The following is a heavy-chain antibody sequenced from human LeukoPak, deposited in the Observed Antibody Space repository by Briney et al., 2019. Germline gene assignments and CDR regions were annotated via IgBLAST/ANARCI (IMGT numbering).Heavy chain of an antibody. Sequence: SETLSLTCAVYGGSFSGYYWSWIRQPPGKGLEWIGEINHSGSTNYNPSLKSRVTITVDTSKNQFSLKLISVTRADTAVYYCARGVRGSSIAAPYSYYYYMDDWGKGTTVTVSS. CDR2: INHSGST. CDR3: ARGVRGSSIAAPYSYYYYMDD. D-gene: IGHD6-6*01. J-gene: IGHJ6*03. V-gene: IGHV4-34*01. CDR1: GGSFSGYY.